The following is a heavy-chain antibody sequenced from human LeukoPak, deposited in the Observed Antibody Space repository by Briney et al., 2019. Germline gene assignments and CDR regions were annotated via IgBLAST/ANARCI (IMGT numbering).Heavy chain of an antibody. CDR1: GITFSYAW. J-gene: IGHJ4*02. D-gene: IGHD2-15*01. V-gene: IGHV3-15*01. CDR3: SWIAATFDY. Sequence: GGSLRLSCAASGITFSYAWMNWVCQAPGKGLEWVGRIKGKVDGETIDYAAPVKGRFTISRDDSKNTLYLEMNSLKIEDTAVYYCSWIAATFDYWGQGTLVTVSS. CDR2: IKGKVDGETI.